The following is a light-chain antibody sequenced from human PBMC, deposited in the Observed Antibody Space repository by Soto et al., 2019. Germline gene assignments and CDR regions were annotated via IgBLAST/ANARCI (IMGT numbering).Light chain of an antibody. CDR1: QSISSY. CDR2: AAS. Sequence: DIQMTQSPSSLSASVGDRVTITCRASQSISSYLNWYQQKPGKAPKLLIYAASSLQSGVPSRFSGSGSGTEFTLTISRLQPDDFAVYYCQQYGSSPWTFGQGTKVDI. V-gene: IGKV1-39*01. CDR3: QQYGSSPWT. J-gene: IGKJ1*01.